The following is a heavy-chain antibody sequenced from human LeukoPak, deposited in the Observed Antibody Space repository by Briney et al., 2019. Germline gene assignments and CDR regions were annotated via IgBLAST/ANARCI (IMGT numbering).Heavy chain of an antibody. CDR3: AREGASGSYVY. CDR2: IYTSGST. CDR1: GGSISSYC. J-gene: IGHJ4*02. V-gene: IGHV4-4*07. Sequence: SETLSLTCTVSGGSISSYCWSWIRQPAGKGLEWIGRIYTSGSTNYNPSLKSRVTTSVATSKNQFSLQRSSVTAADTAVYYSAREGASGSYVYCGQATLVT. D-gene: IGHD1-26*01.